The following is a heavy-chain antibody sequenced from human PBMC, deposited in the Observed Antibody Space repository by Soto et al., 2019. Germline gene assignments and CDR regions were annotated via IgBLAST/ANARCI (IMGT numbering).Heavy chain of an antibody. Sequence: SPSFQGHVTISADKSISTAYLQWSSLKASDTAMYYCARNRGGSYLYYFDYWGQGTLVTVSS. D-gene: IGHD1-26*01. V-gene: IGHV5-10-1*01. J-gene: IGHJ4*02. CDR3: ARNRGGSYLYYFDY.